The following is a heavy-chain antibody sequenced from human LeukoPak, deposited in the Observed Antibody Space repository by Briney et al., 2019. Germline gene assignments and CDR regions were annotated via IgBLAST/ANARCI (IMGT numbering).Heavy chain of an antibody. CDR3: ARSHIVVVVAATRLLNWFDP. D-gene: IGHD2-15*01. V-gene: IGHV4-34*01. J-gene: IGHJ5*02. Sequence: SETLSLTCAVYGGSFSGYYWSWIRQPPGKGLEWIGEINHSGSTNYNPSLKSRVTISVDTSKNQFSLKLSSVTAADTAVYYCARSHIVVVVAATRLLNWFDPWGQGTLVTVSS. CDR1: GGSFSGYY. CDR2: INHSGST.